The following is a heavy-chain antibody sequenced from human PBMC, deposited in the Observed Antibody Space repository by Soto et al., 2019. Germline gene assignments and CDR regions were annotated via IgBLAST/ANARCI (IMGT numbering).Heavy chain of an antibody. CDR1: GFTFSSYG. Sequence: QVQLVESGGGVVQPGRSLRLSCAASGFTFSSYGMHWVRQAPGKGLEWVAVIWYDGSNKYYADSVKGRFTISRDNSKNTLYLQMNSLRAEDTAVYYCARGRGGGSSLRYYGMDVWGQGTTVTVSS. D-gene: IGHD6-6*01. J-gene: IGHJ6*02. CDR2: IWYDGSNK. CDR3: ARGRGGGSSLRYYGMDV. V-gene: IGHV3-33*01.